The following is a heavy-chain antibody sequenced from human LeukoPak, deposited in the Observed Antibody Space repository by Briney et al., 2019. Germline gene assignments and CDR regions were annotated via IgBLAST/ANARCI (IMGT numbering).Heavy chain of an antibody. V-gene: IGHV3-15*01. D-gene: IGHD3-10*01. CDR1: GFTFSDAW. CDR3: STEFYGSANFNF. J-gene: IGHJ4*02. Sequence: GGSLRLSCAGSGFTFSDAWMSWVRQAPGKGLEWVGHIKSNTFGGTTDYAAPVKGRFTISRDDSQNTLFLQTDSLKTEDTAVYFCSTEFYGSANFNFWGQGTLVTVSS. CDR2: IKSNTFGGTT.